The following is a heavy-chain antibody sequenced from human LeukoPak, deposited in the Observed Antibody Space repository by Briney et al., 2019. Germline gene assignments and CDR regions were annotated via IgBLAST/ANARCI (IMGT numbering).Heavy chain of an antibody. V-gene: IGHV3-48*01. CDR3: ASQIAVAGTALDY. CDR1: GFTFSSYS. D-gene: IGHD6-19*01. Sequence: PGGSLRLSCAASGFTFSSYSMNWVRQAPGKGLEWVSYISSSSSTIYYADSVKGRFTISRDNAKNSLYLQMNSLRAEDTAVYYCASQIAVAGTALDYWGQGTLVTVSS. CDR2: ISSSSSTI. J-gene: IGHJ4*02.